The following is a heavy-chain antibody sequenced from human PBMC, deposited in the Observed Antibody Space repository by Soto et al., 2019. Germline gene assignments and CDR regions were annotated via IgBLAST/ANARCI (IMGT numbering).Heavy chain of an antibody. CDR3: ARDNVGDWGVGAFDI. D-gene: IGHD2-21*02. V-gene: IGHV3-48*01. J-gene: IGHJ3*02. CDR1: GFTFSSYS. Sequence: EVQLVESGGGLVQPGGSLRLSCAASGFTFSSYSMNWVRQAPGKGLEWVSYMSSSSSTIYYADSVKGRFTISRDNAQNSRYLQMNILRAEDTAVYFCARDNVGDWGVGAFDIWGQVTMVTVSS. CDR2: MSSSSSTI.